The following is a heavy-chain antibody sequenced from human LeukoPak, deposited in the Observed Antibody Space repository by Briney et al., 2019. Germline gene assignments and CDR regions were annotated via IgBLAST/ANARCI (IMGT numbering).Heavy chain of an antibody. D-gene: IGHD3-22*01. CDR1: GGSISSHY. CDR3: ARVANDRYYYYYYMDV. V-gene: IGHV4-59*11. CDR2: IYYSGST. J-gene: IGHJ6*03. Sequence: SETLSLTCTVSGGSISSHYWSWIRQPPEKGLDWIGYIYYSGSTNYNPALKSRVTISIDTSKNQFSLKLSSVTAADTAVYYCARVANDRYYYYYYMDVWGKGTTVTVSS.